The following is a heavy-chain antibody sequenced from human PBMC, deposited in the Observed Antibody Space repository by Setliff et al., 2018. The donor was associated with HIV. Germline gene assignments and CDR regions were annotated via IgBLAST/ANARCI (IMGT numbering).Heavy chain of an antibody. CDR1: SGSIHSGSYY. CDR2: IYTSGST. V-gene: IGHV4-61*02. J-gene: IGHJ4*02. CDR3: AREQREVSTYYFDY. Sequence: SETLSLTCIVSSGSIHSGSYYWSWIRQPVGKGLEWIGRIYTSGSTDYNPSLKSRVAISVDTSKNHFSLNLTSVTAADTAVYYCAREQREVSTYYFDYWAQGSLVTVS. D-gene: IGHD5-18*01.